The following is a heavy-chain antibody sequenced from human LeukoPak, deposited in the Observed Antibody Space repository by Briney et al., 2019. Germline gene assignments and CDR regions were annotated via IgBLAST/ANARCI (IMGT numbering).Heavy chain of an antibody. Sequence: GESLKISCKGSGYSFTSYWIGWVRQMPGKGLEWMGIIYPGDSDTRYSPSFQGQITISADKSISTAYLQWSSLKASDTAMYYCARRTTGGVGEDYFDYWGQGTLVTVSS. CDR1: GYSFTSYW. V-gene: IGHV5-51*01. J-gene: IGHJ4*02. CDR3: ARRTTGGVGEDYFDY. D-gene: IGHD3-10*01. CDR2: IYPGDSDT.